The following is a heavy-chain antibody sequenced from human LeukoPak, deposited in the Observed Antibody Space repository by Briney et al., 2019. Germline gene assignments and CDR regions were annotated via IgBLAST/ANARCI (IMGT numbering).Heavy chain of an antibody. V-gene: IGHV3-23*01. CDR1: GFIFSYYW. D-gene: IGHD2-21*02. CDR3: VREDTPATANY. CDR2: ISGGGDIT. J-gene: IGHJ4*02. Sequence: GGSLRLSCTASGFIFSYYWLSWVRQTAGKGLEWVSAISGGGDITYYADSVKGRFTISRDNSKDTLFLQMHSLRPGDTAVYYCVREDTPATANYWGQGTLVTISS.